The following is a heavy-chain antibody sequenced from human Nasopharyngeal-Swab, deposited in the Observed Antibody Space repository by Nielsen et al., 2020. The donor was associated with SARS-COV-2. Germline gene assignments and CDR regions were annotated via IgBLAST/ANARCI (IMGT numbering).Heavy chain of an antibody. Sequence: GESLKISCSASGFIFKNYAMNWVRQAPGKGLEWVSAISGSGGSTYYADSVKGRFTISRDNSKNTLYLQMNSLRAEDTAVYYCAKERIVGATAFDYWGQGTLVTVSS. CDR2: ISGSGGST. V-gene: IGHV3-23*01. J-gene: IGHJ4*02. D-gene: IGHD1-26*01. CDR3: AKERIVGATAFDY. CDR1: GFIFKNYA.